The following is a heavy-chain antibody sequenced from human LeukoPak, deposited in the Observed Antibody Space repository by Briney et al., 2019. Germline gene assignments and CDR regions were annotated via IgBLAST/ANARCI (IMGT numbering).Heavy chain of an antibody. J-gene: IGHJ4*02. CDR1: GGSLSGYY. V-gene: IGHV4-59*08. CDR2: IYSSRTT. D-gene: IGHD1-1*01. CDR3: ARQVGTAAALSY. Sequence: SETLSLTCTVSGGSLSGYYWNWIRQPPTGGLEGIGSIYSSRTTNYNPSLKSRVTMSVDTSKNQFSLKLKSVTAADTAVYYCARQVGTAAALSYWGRGTLLTVSS.